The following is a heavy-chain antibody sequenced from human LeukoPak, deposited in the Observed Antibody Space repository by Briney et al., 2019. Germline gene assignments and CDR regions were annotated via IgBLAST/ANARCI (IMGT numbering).Heavy chain of an antibody. CDR3: ARATGESSYDFWSGYPYYFDY. CDR2: IIPILGIA. D-gene: IGHD3-3*01. J-gene: IGHJ4*02. CDR1: GGTFSSYT. Sequence: GASVKVSCKASGGTFSSYTISWVRQAPGQGLEWMGRIIPILGIANYAQKFQGRVTITADKSTSTAYMELSSLRSEDTAVYYCARATGESSYDFWSGYPYYFDYWGQGTLVTVSS. V-gene: IGHV1-69*02.